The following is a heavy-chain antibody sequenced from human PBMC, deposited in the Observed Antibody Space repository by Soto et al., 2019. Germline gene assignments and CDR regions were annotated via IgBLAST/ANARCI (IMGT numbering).Heavy chain of an antibody. J-gene: IGHJ6*02. V-gene: IGHV3-11*01. CDR3: ARGGQQLHGMDV. CDR1: GFTFSDYY. D-gene: IGHD6-13*01. CDR2: ISSSGSPI. Sequence: QVQLVESGGGLVKPGGSLRLSCAASGFTFSDYYMTWIRQAPGKGLEWVSYISSSGSPIYYADSVKGRFTISRDNAKNALHLQMHSLRAEDTSVYYCARGGQQLHGMDVWGQGTTVTVSS.